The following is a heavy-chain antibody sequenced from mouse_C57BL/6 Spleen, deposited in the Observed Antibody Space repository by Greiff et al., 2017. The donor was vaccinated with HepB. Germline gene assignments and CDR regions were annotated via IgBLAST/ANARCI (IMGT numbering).Heavy chain of an antibody. CDR1: GYSITSGYY. Sequence: VQLQQSGPGLVKPSQSLSLTCSVTGYSITSGYYWNWIRQFPGNKLEWMGYISYDGSNNYNPSLKNRISITRDTSKNQFFLKLNSVTTEDTATYYCARGDYYGSYWYFDVWGTGTTVTVSS. V-gene: IGHV3-6*01. J-gene: IGHJ1*03. D-gene: IGHD1-1*01. CDR3: ARGDYYGSYWYFDV. CDR2: ISYDGSN.